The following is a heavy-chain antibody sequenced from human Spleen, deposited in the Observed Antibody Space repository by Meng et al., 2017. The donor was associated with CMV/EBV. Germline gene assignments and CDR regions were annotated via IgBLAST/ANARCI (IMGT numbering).Heavy chain of an antibody. D-gene: IGHD2-2*01. V-gene: IGHV3-21*01. J-gene: IGHJ5*02. CDR2: ISSSSSYI. Sequence: FSSYSMTSVRQAPGKGLEWVSSISSSSSYIYYADSVKGRFTISRDNAKHSLYLQMNSLRAEDTAVYYCARARERDIVVVPAASAFDPWGQGT. CDR1: FSSYS. CDR3: ARARERDIVVVPAASAFDP.